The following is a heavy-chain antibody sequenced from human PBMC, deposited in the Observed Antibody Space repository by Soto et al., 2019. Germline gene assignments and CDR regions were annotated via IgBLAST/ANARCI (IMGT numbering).Heavy chain of an antibody. CDR2: MNPNSGNT. V-gene: IGHV1-8*01. Sequence: ASVKVSCKASGYTFTSYDINWVRQATGQGLEWMGWMNPNSGNTGYAQKFQGRVTMTRNTSISTAYMELSSLRSEDTAVYYCAIKARDYDFWSGPTRSFYYYSMDVWGQGTTVTVSS. D-gene: IGHD3-3*01. CDR3: AIKARDYDFWSGPTRSFYYYSMDV. CDR1: GYTFTSYD. J-gene: IGHJ6*02.